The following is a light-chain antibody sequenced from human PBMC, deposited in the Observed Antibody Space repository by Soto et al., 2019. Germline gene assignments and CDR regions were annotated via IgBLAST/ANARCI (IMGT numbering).Light chain of an antibody. J-gene: IGKJ1*01. CDR1: QPISSW. V-gene: IGKV1-5*01. CDR2: DAS. Sequence: DIRMTQSPSSLSASVGARVTITCRASQPISSWLAWYRQKPGKATKLLIYDASKLESGVPSRVSGSGSGTEVTLTISSLQPDDFATYYCQQYNTYSGTFGQGTKVDIK. CDR3: QQYNTYSGT.